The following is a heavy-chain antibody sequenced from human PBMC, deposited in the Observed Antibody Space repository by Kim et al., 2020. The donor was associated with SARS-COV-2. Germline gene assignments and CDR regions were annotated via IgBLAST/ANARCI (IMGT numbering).Heavy chain of an antibody. CDR2: IYYSGST. CDR3: AREGYDIVVVPAATRHYYYYYMDV. D-gene: IGHD2-2*01. J-gene: IGHJ6*03. Sequence: SETLSLTCTVSGGSISSYYWSWIRQPPGKGLEWIGYIYYSGSTNYNPSLKSRVTISVDTSKNQFSLKLSSVTAADTAVYYCAREGYDIVVVPAATRHYYYYYMDVWGKGTTVTVSS. V-gene: IGHV4-59*01. CDR1: GGSISSYY.